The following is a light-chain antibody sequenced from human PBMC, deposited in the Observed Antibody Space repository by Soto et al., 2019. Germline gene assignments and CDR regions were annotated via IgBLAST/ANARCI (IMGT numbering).Light chain of an antibody. V-gene: IGLV2-14*01. CDR2: EVS. J-gene: IGLJ1*01. Sequence: QSVLTQPASVSGSPGQPITISCTGTGSDVGGYDYVSWYQQYPGKAPKLIIYEVSNRPSGVSNRFSGSKSGNTASLSISGLRAEDEADYYCSSFRSSSTLPYVFGTGTKVTVL. CDR1: GSDVGGYDY. CDR3: SSFRSSSTLPYV.